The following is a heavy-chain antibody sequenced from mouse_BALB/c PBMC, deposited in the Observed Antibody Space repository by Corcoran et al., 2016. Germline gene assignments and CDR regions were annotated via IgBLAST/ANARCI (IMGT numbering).Heavy chain of an antibody. CDR2: IDPANGNT. CDR3: ANWDWYFDV. V-gene: IGHV14-3*02. CDR1: GFNIKDTY. J-gene: IGHJ1*01. Sequence: EVQLQQSVAELVKPGASVKLSCTASGFNIKDTYMHGVKQRPEQGLEWIGRIDPANGNTKYDPKFQGKATITADTSSNTAYLQLSSLTSEDTAAYYCANWDWYFDVWGAGTTVTVSS. D-gene: IGHD4-1*01.